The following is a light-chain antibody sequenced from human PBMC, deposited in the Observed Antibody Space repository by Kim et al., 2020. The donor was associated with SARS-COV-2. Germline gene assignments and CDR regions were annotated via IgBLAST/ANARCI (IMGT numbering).Light chain of an antibody. V-gene: IGKV1-39*01. J-gene: IGKJ1*01. Sequence: DVQMTQSPASLSAFVGDRIIITCRASQRIDNCLNWYQQKPGKAPTLILFSSFNLKSGVSSRFSGSGSGTEFTLIINSLQPEDSATYFCQESYTVRPTFGPGTKVDIK. CDR2: SSF. CDR1: QRIDNC. CDR3: QESYTVRPT.